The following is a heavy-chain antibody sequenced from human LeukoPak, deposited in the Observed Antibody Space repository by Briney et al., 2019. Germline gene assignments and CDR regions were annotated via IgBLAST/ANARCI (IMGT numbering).Heavy chain of an antibody. CDR1: GGSISSGSSY. D-gene: IGHD3-10*01. V-gene: IGHV4-39*01. CDR3: ARKPILYGSGTYRYYFDS. J-gene: IGHJ4*02. Sequence: PSETLSLTCTVSGGSISSGSSYWGWIRQPPGKGLEWIASIYYSGNTYFNPSLKSRVTISVDPSNNQVSLKVGSVTAADTAVYYCARKPILYGSGTYRYYFDSWGRGTLVTVSS. CDR2: IYYSGNT.